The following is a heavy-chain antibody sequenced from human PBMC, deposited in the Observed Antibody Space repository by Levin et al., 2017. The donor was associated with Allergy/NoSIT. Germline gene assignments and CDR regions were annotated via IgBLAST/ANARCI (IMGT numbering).Heavy chain of an antibody. CDR2: IYPADSDT. D-gene: IGHD2/OR15-2a*01. CDR3: ARHPPNIPGWAFDI. V-gene: IGHV5-51*01. Sequence: GESLKISCKGSGYSFISYWIGWVRQMPGKGLEWMGIIYPADSDTRYSPAFQGQVTISADNSNRTAHLQWRSLKASDPALFHLARHPPNIPGWAFDIWGQGTMVTVSS. CDR1: GYSFISYW. J-gene: IGHJ3*02.